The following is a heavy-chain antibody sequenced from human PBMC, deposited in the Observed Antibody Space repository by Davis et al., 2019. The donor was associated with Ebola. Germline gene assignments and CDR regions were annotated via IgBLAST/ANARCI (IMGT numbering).Heavy chain of an antibody. CDR1: GYTFTNYG. Sequence: AASVKVSCKASGYTFTNYGITWVRQAPGQGLEWLGWFNPHNGNTNYAQNFQGRVIMTSDTATTTAYMEVGSLRSDDTAVYYCARAQFPTTSDHWGQGTLVTVSS. CDR2: FNPHNGNT. D-gene: IGHD1-1*01. CDR3: ARAQFPTTSDH. V-gene: IGHV1-18*04. J-gene: IGHJ4*02.